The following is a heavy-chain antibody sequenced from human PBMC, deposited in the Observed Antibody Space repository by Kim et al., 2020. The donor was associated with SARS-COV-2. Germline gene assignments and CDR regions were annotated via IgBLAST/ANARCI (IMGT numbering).Heavy chain of an antibody. J-gene: IGHJ4*02. CDR2: T. D-gene: IGHD1-20*01. Sequence: TLYARNFRGRITMTEDTFRDTAYMELSSLRSDDTAVYYCATGGITGGHFDSWGQGSLVTVSS. V-gene: IGHV1-24*01. CDR3: ATGGITGGHFDS.